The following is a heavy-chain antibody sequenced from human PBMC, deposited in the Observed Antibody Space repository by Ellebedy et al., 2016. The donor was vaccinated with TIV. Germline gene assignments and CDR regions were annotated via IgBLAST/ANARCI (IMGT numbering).Heavy chain of an antibody. CDR1: GYTFTSYY. J-gene: IGHJ6*02. Sequence: ASVKVSXXASGYTFTSYYMHWVRQAPGQGLEWMGIINPSGGSTSYAQKFQGRVTMTRDTSTSTVYMELSSLRSEDTAVYYCARGNEGATTYYYYGMDVWGQGTTVTVPS. D-gene: IGHD1-26*01. CDR3: ARGNEGATTYYYYGMDV. CDR2: INPSGGST. V-gene: IGHV1-46*01.